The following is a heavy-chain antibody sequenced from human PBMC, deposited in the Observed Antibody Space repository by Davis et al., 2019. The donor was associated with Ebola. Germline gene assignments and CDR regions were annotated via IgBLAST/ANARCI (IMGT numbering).Heavy chain of an antibody. Sequence: ASVKVSCKASGYTFTSYYMHWVRQAPGQGLEWMGIINPSGGSTSYAQKFQGRVTMTRDTSTSTVYMELSGLRSEDTAVYYCARAQGDCGGDCFPWDYYYGMDVWGQGTTVTVSS. J-gene: IGHJ6*02. D-gene: IGHD2-21*02. V-gene: IGHV1-46*01. CDR3: ARAQGDCGGDCFPWDYYYGMDV. CDR1: GYTFTSYY. CDR2: INPSGGST.